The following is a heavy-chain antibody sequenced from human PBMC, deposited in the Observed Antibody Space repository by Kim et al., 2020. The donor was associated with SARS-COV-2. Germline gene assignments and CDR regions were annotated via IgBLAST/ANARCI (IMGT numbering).Heavy chain of an antibody. CDR3: AKPPEFGYSSSWDFDY. Sequence: GGSLRLSCAASGFTFSSYAMSWVRQAPGKGLEWVSAISGSGGSTYYADSVKGRFTISRDNSKNTLYLQMNSLRAEDTAVYYCAKPPEFGYSSSWDFDYWGQGTLVTVSS. CDR1: GFTFSSYA. J-gene: IGHJ4*02. CDR2: ISGSGGST. V-gene: IGHV3-23*01. D-gene: IGHD6-13*01.